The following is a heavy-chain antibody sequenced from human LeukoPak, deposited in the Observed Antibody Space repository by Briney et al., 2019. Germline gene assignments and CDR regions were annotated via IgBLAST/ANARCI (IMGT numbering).Heavy chain of an antibody. Sequence: ASVKVSCKASGYTFTSYAMHWVRQAPGQRLEWMGWINAGNGNTKYSQKFQGRVTLARDTSASTVYMEVSSLRSEDTAVYYCARDAIPGRTSHFDYWGQGTLVTVSS. V-gene: IGHV1-3*01. J-gene: IGHJ4*02. CDR2: INAGNGNT. CDR1: GYTFTSYA. D-gene: IGHD1-20*01. CDR3: ARDAIPGRTSHFDY.